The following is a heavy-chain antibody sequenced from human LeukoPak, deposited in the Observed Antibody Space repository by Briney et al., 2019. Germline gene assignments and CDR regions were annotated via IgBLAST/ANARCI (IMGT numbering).Heavy chain of an antibody. CDR2: IWYDGSNK. CDR3: ERGYCTNGVCYNADY. V-gene: IGHV3-33*01. CDR1: GFAFSSYG. Sequence: PGGSLRLSCAASGFAFSSYGMHWVRQAPGKGLEWVAVIWYDGSNKYYADSVKGRFTISRDNSKNTLYLQINSLRAEDTAVYYCERGYCTNGVCYNADYWGQGTLVTVSS. J-gene: IGHJ4*02. D-gene: IGHD2-8*01.